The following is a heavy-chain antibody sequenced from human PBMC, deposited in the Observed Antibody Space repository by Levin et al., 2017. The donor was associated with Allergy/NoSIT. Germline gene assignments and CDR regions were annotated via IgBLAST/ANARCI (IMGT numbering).Heavy chain of an antibody. CDR1: GGSISSGDYY. Sequence: SETLSLTCTVSGGSISSGDYYWTWVRQPPGKGLEWIAYIYYDGTSYSNPSLKSRVIISRDTSKNQFSLTLSSVTAADTAVYYCVRDPGYSDFALQAAWGQGTLVTVSS. CDR2: IYYDGTS. D-gene: IGHD5-12*01. J-gene: IGHJ4*02. V-gene: IGHV4-30-4*01. CDR3: VRDPGYSDFALQAA.